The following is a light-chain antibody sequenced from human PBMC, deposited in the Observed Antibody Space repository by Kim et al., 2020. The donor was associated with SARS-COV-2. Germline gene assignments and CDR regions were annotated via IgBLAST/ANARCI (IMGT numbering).Light chain of an antibody. V-gene: IGLV6-57*01. CDR2: DNN. CDR3: QAYDDNKVI. J-gene: IGLJ2*01. Sequence: DNNQRPSGVPERFSGSIDRSSNSASLTISGLETEDEADYFCQAYDDNKVIFGGGTQLTVL.